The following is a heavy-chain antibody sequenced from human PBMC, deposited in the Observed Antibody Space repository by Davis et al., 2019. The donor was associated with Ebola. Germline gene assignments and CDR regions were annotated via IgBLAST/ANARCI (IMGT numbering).Heavy chain of an antibody. CDR3: ARDGVAAPFGDYYYGMDV. D-gene: IGHD3-10*01. Sequence: SVQVSCKASAGTFSSYAISWVRQAPGQGLEWIGRIIPILGIANYAQKFQGRVTITADKSTRTAYMELSSLRSEDTAVYYCARDGVAAPFGDYYYGMDVWGQGTTVTVSS. CDR1: AGTFSSYA. V-gene: IGHV1-69*04. CDR2: IIPILGIA. J-gene: IGHJ6*02.